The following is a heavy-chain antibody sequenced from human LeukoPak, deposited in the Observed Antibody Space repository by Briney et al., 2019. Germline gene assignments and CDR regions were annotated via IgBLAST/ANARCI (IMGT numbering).Heavy chain of an antibody. CDR1: GYTFTSYG. J-gene: IGHJ4*02. V-gene: IGHV1-18*01. D-gene: IGHD3-3*01. CDR3: ARVPTAITIFGVVPYYFDY. CDR2: ISAYNGNT. Sequence: ASVKVSCKASGYTFTSYGISWVRQAPGQGLEWMGWISAYNGNTNYAQKLQGRVTMTTDTSTSTAYMEQRSLRSDDTAVYYCARVPTAITIFGVVPYYFDYWGQGTLVTVSS.